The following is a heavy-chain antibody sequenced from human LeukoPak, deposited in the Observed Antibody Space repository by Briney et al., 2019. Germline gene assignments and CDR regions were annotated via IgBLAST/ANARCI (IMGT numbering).Heavy chain of an antibody. CDR1: GYTFTGYY. CDR3: ARAGDYDSSGSFDY. J-gene: IGHJ4*02. D-gene: IGHD3-22*01. Sequence: GASVKVSCKASGYTFTGYYMHWVRQAPGQGLEWMGWINPNSGVTKYAQKFQGRVTMTSDTSISTAYMELSRLRSDDTAVYYCARAGDYDSSGSFDYWGQGTLVTVSS. CDR2: INPNSGVT. V-gene: IGHV1-2*02.